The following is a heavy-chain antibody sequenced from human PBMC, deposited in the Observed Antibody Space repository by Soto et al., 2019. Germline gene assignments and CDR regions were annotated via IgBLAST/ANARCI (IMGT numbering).Heavy chain of an antibody. CDR3: ASSPTYYDFWSGPGFDP. CDR1: GGSISSGGYS. CDR2: IYYSGST. J-gene: IGHJ5*02. Sequence: PSETLSLTCAVSGGSISSGGYSWSWIRQPPGKGLEWIGYIYYSGSTNYNPSLKSRVTISVDTSKNQFSLKLSSVTAADTAVYYCASSPTYYDFWSGPGFDPWGQGTLVTVSS. D-gene: IGHD3-3*01. V-gene: IGHV4-61*08.